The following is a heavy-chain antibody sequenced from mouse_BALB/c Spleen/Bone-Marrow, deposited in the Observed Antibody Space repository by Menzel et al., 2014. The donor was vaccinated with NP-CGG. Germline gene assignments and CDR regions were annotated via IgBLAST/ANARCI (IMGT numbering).Heavy chain of an antibody. CDR3: ARWITTVVAPYVMVY. CDR2: IYPGDGDT. Sequence: VQLQQSGAELVRPGSSVKISCKASGYAFSSYWMNWVKQRPGQGLEWIGQIYPGDGDTNYNGKFKGKATLTADKSSSTAYMQISRLTSEDSAVYFCARWITTVVAPYVMVYCGQGASAAISS. J-gene: IGHJ4*01. CDR1: GYAFSSYW. V-gene: IGHV1-80*01. D-gene: IGHD1-1*01.